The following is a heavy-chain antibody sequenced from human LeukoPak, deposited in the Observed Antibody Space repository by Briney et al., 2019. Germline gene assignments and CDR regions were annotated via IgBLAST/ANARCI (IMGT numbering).Heavy chain of an antibody. CDR3: ANGDVLRYFDWFLSAGTDYYYGMDV. CDR2: ISGSGGST. D-gene: IGHD3-9*01. V-gene: IGHV3-23*01. Sequence: GGSLRLSCAASGFTFSSYAMSWVRQAPGKGLEWVSAISGSGGSTYYADSVKGRFTISRDNSKNTLYLQMNSLRAEDTAVYYCANGDVLRYFDWFLSAGTDYYYGMDVWGQGTTVTVSS. CDR1: GFTFSSYA. J-gene: IGHJ6*02.